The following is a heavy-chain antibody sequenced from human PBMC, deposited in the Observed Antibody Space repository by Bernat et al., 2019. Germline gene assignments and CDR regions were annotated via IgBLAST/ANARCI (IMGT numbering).Heavy chain of an antibody. CDR2: IDWDDDK. CDR1: GFSLSTSGMC. D-gene: IGHD2-15*01. V-gene: IGHV2-70*15. Sequence: QVTLRESGPALVKPTQTLTLTCTFSGFSLSTSGMCVSWIRQPPGKALEWLARIDWDDDKYYSTSLKTRLTISKDTSKNQVVLTMTNMDPVDTATYYCARTYRFYSDFPFDPWGQGTLVTVSS. CDR3: ARTYRFYSDFPFDP. J-gene: IGHJ5*02.